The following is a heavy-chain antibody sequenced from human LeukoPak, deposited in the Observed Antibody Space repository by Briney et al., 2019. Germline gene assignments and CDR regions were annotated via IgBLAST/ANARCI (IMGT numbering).Heavy chain of an antibody. CDR3: ARQPWGIRGVKRRGWFDP. V-gene: IGHV4-34*01. CDR1: GGSFSDYY. J-gene: IGHJ5*02. CDR2: INHSGST. D-gene: IGHD3-10*01. Sequence: SETLSLTCAVYGGSFSDYYWSWIRQLPGKGLEWIGEINHSGSTNYNASLKSRVTISVDTSKNQFSLKLRSVTAADTAVYYCARQPWGIRGVKRRGWFDPWGQGTLVTVSS.